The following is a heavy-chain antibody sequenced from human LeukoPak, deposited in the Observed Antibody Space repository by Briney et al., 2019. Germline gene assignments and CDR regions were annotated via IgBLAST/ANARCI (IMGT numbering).Heavy chain of an antibody. CDR2: TYYRSKWYN. D-gene: IGHD3-3*02. J-gene: IGHJ4*02. Sequence: SQTLSLTCAISGDSFSSNTAARNWIRQSPSRGLEWLGRTYYRSKWYNDYAVSVKSRITINPDTSKNQFSLQLYSVTPEDTAVYYCARSISSGGFRLDHWGQGTLVTVSS. CDR1: GDSFSSNTAA. V-gene: IGHV6-1*01. CDR3: ARSISSGGFRLDH.